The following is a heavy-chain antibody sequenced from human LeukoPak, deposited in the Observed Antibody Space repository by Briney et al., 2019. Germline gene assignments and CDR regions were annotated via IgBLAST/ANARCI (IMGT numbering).Heavy chain of an antibody. CDR3: ARPVAATDNWFDP. Sequence: SVKVSCKASGGTFSSYAISWVRQAPGQGLEWMGGIIPIFGTTNSAQKFRGRVTITADKSTSTAYMELSSLRSEDTAVYYCARPVAATDNWFDPWGQGTLVTVSS. CDR2: IIPIFGTT. V-gene: IGHV1-69*06. D-gene: IGHD2-15*01. CDR1: GGTFSSYA. J-gene: IGHJ5*02.